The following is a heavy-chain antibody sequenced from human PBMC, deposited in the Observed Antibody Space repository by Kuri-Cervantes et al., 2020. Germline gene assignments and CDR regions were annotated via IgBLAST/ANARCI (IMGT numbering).Heavy chain of an antibody. CDR1: GFTFSSYW. D-gene: IGHD3-22*01. V-gene: IGHV3-20*04. CDR2: INWNGGRT. Sequence: GESLKISCAASGFTFSSYWMSWVRQAPGKGLEWVSGINWNGGRTGYADSVKGRFTISRDNAKNSLYLQMDSLRADDTAFYYCARSYYYESSGYYYVWGQGTLVTVSS. CDR3: ARSYYYESSGYYYV. J-gene: IGHJ4*02.